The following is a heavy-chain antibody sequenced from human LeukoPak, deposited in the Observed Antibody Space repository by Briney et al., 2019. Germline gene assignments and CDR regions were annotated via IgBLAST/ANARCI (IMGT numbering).Heavy chain of an antibody. D-gene: IGHD1-26*01. CDR2: IHNSGST. CDR1: GGSVSSYY. CDR3: VRDWEGFNVDI. J-gene: IGHJ3*02. Sequence: SETLSLTCTVSGGSVSSYYWSWVRQPPGEGLEWIAYIHNSGSTNYNLSLKTRVTISVGTSKNQFSLKLSSVTAADTAVYYCVRDWEGFNVDIWGQGTLVTVSS. V-gene: IGHV4-59*02.